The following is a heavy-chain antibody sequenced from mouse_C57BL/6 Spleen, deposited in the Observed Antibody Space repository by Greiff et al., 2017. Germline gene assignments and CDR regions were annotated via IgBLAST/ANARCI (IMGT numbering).Heavy chain of an antibody. CDR3: ARYGDWDGAWLAY. Sequence: EVQVVESGGGLVQPGGSLSLSCAASGFTFTDYYMSWVRQPPGKALEWLGFIRNKANGYTKEYSAYVKGRFTISRDNSQSILYLQMNALRAEDSATYDCARYGDWDGAWLAYWGQGTLVTVSA. CDR1: GFTFTDYY. V-gene: IGHV7-3*01. D-gene: IGHD4-1*01. J-gene: IGHJ3*01. CDR2: IRNKANGYTK.